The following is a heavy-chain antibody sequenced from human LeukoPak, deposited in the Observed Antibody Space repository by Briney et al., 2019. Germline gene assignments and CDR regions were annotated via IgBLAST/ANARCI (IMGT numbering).Heavy chain of an antibody. D-gene: IGHD6-6*01. CDR1: GYTLTELS. CDR3: LRGQLVKGSNSVEKPNAFDI. J-gene: IGHJ3*02. CDR2: FDPEDGET. Sequence: ASVKVSCKVSGYTLTELSMHWVRQAPGKGLEWMGGFDPEDGETIYAQKFQGRVTMTEDTSTDTAYMELSSLRSEDTAVYYCLRGQLVKGSNSVEKPNAFDIWGQGTMVTVSS. V-gene: IGHV1-24*01.